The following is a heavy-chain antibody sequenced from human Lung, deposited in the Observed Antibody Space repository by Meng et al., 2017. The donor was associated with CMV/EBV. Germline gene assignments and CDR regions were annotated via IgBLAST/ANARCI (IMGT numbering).Heavy chain of an antibody. J-gene: IGHJ4*02. CDR2: INHSGST. CDR3: ARGEIVRKGVEY. V-gene: IGHV4-34*01. Sequence: SXTXSLXCAVYGGSFSGYYWSWIRQPPGKGLEWIGEINHSGSTNYNPSLKSRVTISVDTSKNQFSLKLSSVTAADTAVYYCARGEIVRKGVEYWGQGTLVTVSS. D-gene: IGHD3-16*02. CDR1: GGSFSGYY.